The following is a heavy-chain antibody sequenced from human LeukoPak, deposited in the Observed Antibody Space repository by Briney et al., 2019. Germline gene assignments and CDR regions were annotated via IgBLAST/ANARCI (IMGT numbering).Heavy chain of an antibody. Sequence: SETLSLTCNVSGGPISSSRYNWGWIRQPPGKGLEWIGSIYYSGNTYYNPSLESRVTISVDTSKNVFSLRLTSMTAADTAIYYCARGTLTTHFDYWGQGTLVTVSS. CDR3: ARGTLTTHFDY. V-gene: IGHV4-39*07. CDR1: GGPISSSRYN. D-gene: IGHD4-17*01. CDR2: IYYSGNT. J-gene: IGHJ4*02.